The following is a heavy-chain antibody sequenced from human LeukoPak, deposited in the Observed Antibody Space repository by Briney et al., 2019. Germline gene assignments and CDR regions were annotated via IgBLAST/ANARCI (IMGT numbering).Heavy chain of an antibody. CDR3: ARDQQDYDFWSGTTNWFDP. V-gene: IGHV3-74*01. D-gene: IGHD3-3*01. CDR1: GFTFSSYW. Sequence: GGSLRLSCAASGFTFSSYWMHWVRQAPGKGLVWVSRINSDGSSTSYADSVEGRFTISRDNAKNTLYLQMNSLRAEDTAVYYCARDQQDYDFWSGTTNWFDPWGQGTLVTVSS. J-gene: IGHJ5*02. CDR2: INSDGSST.